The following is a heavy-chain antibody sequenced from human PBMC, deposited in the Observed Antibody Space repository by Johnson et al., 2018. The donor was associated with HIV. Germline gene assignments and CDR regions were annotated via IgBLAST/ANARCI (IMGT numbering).Heavy chain of an antibody. Sequence: MQLVESGGGLVQPGGSLRLSCAASGFTVSSHYISWVRQAPGKGLEWVSAFYSESNTYSSESVKGRFTISRDNSTNTRYLQRNSLRAEDTAVYYCARERIAAAGLDAFDIWGQGTMVTVSP. J-gene: IGHJ3*02. D-gene: IGHD6-13*01. CDR2: FYSESNT. CDR3: ARERIAAAGLDAFDI. V-gene: IGHV3-66*01. CDR1: GFTVSSHY.